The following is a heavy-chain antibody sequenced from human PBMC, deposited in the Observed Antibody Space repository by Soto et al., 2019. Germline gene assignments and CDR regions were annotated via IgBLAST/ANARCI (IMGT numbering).Heavy chain of an antibody. Sequence: QVQLVQSGAEVKKPGASVKVSCKASGFTFSAYYTYWVRQAPGQGLEWIGWINPNSGGTNNAQKFQGRVTMTRDTSTSTVYMELSALISDDTAVYYCARSLLDEYSSSWRSAYYGMDVWGQGTTVTVSS. CDR3: ARSLLDEYSSSWRSAYYGMDV. D-gene: IGHD6-13*01. V-gene: IGHV1-2*02. CDR1: GFTFSAYY. CDR2: INPNSGGT. J-gene: IGHJ6*02.